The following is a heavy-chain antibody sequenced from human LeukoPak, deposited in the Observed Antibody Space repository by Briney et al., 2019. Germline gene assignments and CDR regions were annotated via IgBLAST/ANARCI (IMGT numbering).Heavy chain of an antibody. D-gene: IGHD5-24*01. CDR1: GGSLTNYY. J-gene: IGHJ2*01. Sequence: PSETLSLTCTVSGGSLTNYYWNWIRQPPGKDLEWIGCVSYSGRTHYSSALKSRVTISVDTSKNQFSLNLRSVTAADTAVYYCARPGRQDAYNGHYWYFDLWGRGTLVTVSS. CDR3: ARPGRQDAYNGHYWYFDL. V-gene: IGHV4-59*01. CDR2: VSYSGRT.